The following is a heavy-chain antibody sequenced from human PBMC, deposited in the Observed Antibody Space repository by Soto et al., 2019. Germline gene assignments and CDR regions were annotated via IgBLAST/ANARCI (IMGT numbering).Heavy chain of an antibody. CDR2: ITSNSGKT. V-gene: IGHV3-64D*06. CDR3: VKRDHTLLTGNH. Sequence: GGSLRLSCLTSGFIFNNYAMHWVRQAPGKGLEYVSAITSNSGKTYYADSVKGRFTISRDSSKNTVFLHMSSLRAEDTAVYYCVKRDHTLLTGNHWGQGTLVTVSS. CDR1: GFIFNNYA. J-gene: IGHJ5*02. D-gene: IGHD3-9*01.